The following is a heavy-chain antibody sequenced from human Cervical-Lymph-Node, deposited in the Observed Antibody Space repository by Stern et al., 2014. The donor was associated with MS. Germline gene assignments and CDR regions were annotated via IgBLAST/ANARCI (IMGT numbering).Heavy chain of an antibody. J-gene: IGHJ4*02. CDR1: GFSITTDY. CDR2: FYHHGRN. Sequence: QLQLQESGPGLVKPSETLSLTCNATGFSITTDYWSWIRQPPGKGLAWIGCFYHHGRNKDNPSFTSRRSTSTDTSNNQYYLHLKSVTAADTAIYYCARGGADAYLAPFDSWGPGILVTVSS. D-gene: IGHD2-2*01. V-gene: IGHV4-59*12. CDR3: ARGGADAYLAPFDS.